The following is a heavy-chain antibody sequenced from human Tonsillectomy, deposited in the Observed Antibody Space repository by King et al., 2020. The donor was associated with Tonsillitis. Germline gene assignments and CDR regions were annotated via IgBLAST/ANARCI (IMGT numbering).Heavy chain of an antibody. CDR3: ANSRTDDPYDYYYYYGVDV. V-gene: IGHV1-2*02. CDR1: GYTFTNYY. Sequence: VQLVESGAEVKKPGASVKVSCKASGYTFTNYYMHWVRQAPGQGLEWMGWINPNSGGTNYAQKFQGRVTMTRDTSSSTAYMELNRLRSDDTAVYYVANSRTDDPYDYYYYYGVDVWGQGTTVTVSS. J-gene: IGHJ6*02. CDR2: INPNSGGT. D-gene: IGHD2-2*01.